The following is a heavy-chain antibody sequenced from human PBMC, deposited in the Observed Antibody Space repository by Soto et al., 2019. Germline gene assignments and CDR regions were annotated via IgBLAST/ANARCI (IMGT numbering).Heavy chain of an antibody. CDR3: ARDLQNPGAYYDTFRGAFDI. CDR2: IYSGGST. V-gene: IGHV3-53*01. D-gene: IGHD3-9*01. Sequence: HPGGSLRLSCAASGFTVSSNYMSWVRQAPGKGLEWVSVIYSGGSTYYADSVKGRFTISRDNSKNTLYLQMNSLRAEDTAVYYCARDLQNPGAYYDTFRGAFDIWGQGTMVTVSS. CDR1: GFTVSSNY. J-gene: IGHJ3*02.